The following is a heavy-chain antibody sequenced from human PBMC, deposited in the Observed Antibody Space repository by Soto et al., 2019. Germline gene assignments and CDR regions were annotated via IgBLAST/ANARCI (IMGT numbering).Heavy chain of an antibody. CDR3: ARGPFQYQLLKPTLVGPVDY. D-gene: IGHD2-2*01. J-gene: IGHJ4*02. V-gene: IGHV4-31*02. CDR2: IYYSGST. CDR1: GCSISSGGYY. Sequence: SETLSLTCTVSGCSISSGGYYWSWIRQHPGKGLEWIGYIYYSGSTYYNPSLKSRVTISVDTSKNQFSLKLSSVTAADTAVYYCARGPFQYQLLKPTLVGPVDYWGQGTLVTVSS.